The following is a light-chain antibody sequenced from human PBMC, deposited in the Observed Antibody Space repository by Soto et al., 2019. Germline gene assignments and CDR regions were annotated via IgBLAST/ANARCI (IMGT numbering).Light chain of an antibody. CDR1: SSDVGGYNY. V-gene: IGLV2-14*03. CDR3: SSYTSSSTLVV. J-gene: IGLJ2*01. Sequence: QSALTQPASVSGSPGQSITISCTGTSSDVGGYNYVSWYQQHPGKAPKLMIHAVSNRPSGVSTRFSGSKSANTASLTISGLQADDEADYYCSSYTSSSTLVVFGGGTKVTVL. CDR2: AVS.